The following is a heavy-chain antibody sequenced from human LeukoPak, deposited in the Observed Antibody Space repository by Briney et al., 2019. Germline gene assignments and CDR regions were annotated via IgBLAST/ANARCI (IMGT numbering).Heavy chain of an antibody. CDR1: GFTFSTYS. Sequence: GGSLRLSCAASGFTFSTYSMNWVRQAPGKGLEWVSYISSSSTTIFYADSVKGRFTISRDNAKNSLFLQMNGLRDEDTALYYCARERVIAAAGDGFDSWGQGTLVTVSS. CDR2: ISSSSTTI. D-gene: IGHD2-21*01. CDR3: ARERVIAAAGDGFDS. J-gene: IGHJ4*02. V-gene: IGHV3-48*02.